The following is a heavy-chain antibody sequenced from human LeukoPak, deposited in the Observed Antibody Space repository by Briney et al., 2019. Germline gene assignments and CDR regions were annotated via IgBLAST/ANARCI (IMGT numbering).Heavy chain of an antibody. D-gene: IGHD3-16*01. CDR3: AKRVAYGGSYAYFDY. J-gene: IGHJ4*02. CDR2: ISYDGSNK. V-gene: IGHV3-30*18. CDR1: GFTFSSYG. Sequence: GRSLRLSCAASGFTFSSYGMHWVRQAPGKGLEWVAVISYDGSNKYYADSVKGRFTISRDNSENTLYLQMNSLRAEDTAVYYCAKRVAYGGSYAYFDYWGQGTLVTVSS.